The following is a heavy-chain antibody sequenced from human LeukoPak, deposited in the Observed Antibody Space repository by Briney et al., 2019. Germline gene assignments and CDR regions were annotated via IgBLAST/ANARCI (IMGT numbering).Heavy chain of an antibody. D-gene: IGHD2/OR15-2a*01. V-gene: IGHV3-11*01. J-gene: IGHJ4*02. CDR1: GFTFSDHY. CDR3: ARGNNFDY. CDR2: ISSSATTK. Sequence: GGSLRLSCAASGFTFSDHYMSWICQAPGKGLEWFSYISSSATTKYYADSVKGRFSISRDNAKNSLYLQMNSLRAEDTAVYYCARGNNFDYWGQGTLVTVSS.